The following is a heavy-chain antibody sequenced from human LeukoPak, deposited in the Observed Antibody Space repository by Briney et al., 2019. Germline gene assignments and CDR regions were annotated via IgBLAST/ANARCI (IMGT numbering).Heavy chain of an antibody. Sequence: GGSLRLSCAASGFTFSSYGMHWVRQAPGKGLEWVAVIWYDGSNKYYADSVKGRFTISRDNSKNTLYLQMNSLRAEDTAVYYCARDYYGDYLDYWGQGTLVAVSS. CDR2: IWYDGSNK. CDR3: ARDYYGDYLDY. J-gene: IGHJ4*02. D-gene: IGHD4-17*01. CDR1: GFTFSSYG. V-gene: IGHV3-33*01.